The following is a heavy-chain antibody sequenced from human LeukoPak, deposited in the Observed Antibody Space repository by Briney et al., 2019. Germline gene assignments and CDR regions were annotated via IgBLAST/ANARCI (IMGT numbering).Heavy chain of an antibody. CDR2: IIPILGIA. D-gene: IGHD3-10*01. Sequence: ASVKVSCRASGGTFSSYAISWVRQAPGQGLEWMGRIIPILGIANYAQKFQGRVTITADKSTSTAYMELSSLRSEDTAVYYCARDLGYYGSGADYWGQGTLVTVSS. V-gene: IGHV1-69*04. CDR1: GGTFSSYA. J-gene: IGHJ4*02. CDR3: ARDLGYYGSGADY.